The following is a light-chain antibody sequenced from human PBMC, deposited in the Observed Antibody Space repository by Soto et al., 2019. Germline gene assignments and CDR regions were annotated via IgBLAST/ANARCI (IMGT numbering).Light chain of an antibody. CDR3: QQSYSTPT. Sequence: DIQMTQARSSLSASVGDRVTITCRSSQSVVSYVNWYQQKTGKAPKLLIYVTSNLQSGVPSRFSGSGSGTDFTLTISSLQPEDFATYYCQQSYSTPTFGGGTTVEIE. CDR2: VTS. V-gene: IGKV1-39*01. J-gene: IGKJ4*01. CDR1: QSVVSY.